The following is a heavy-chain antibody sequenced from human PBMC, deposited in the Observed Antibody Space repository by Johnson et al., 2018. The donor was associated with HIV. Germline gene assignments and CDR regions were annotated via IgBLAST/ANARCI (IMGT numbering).Heavy chain of an antibody. V-gene: IGHV3-20*04. CDR2: INWNGGST. D-gene: IGHD4-23*01. J-gene: IGHJ3*02. CDR1: GFAFDDYG. Sequence: VQLVESGGGVVRPGGSLRLSCAASGFAFDDYGMSWVRQAPGKGLDWVSGINWNGGSTGYAGSVKGRFTISRDNDTNSLYLQMDSLRAEDTAVYYCARELRGLGAFDIWGQGTMVTVSS. CDR3: ARELRGLGAFDI.